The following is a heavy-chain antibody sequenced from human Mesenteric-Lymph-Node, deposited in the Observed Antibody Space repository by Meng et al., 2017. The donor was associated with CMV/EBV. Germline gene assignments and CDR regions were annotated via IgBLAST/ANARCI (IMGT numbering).Heavy chain of an antibody. CDR1: GDSINDYF. CDR3: ARYNNPAATGTYSNYIDS. CDR2: IHSSGAA. V-gene: IGHV4-4*09. Sequence: SETLSLTCTVSGDSINDYFWSWIRQPPGKGLEWIAYIHSSGAADYNPSLKSRVSTSVETSKNQFSLKVTPVTAADTAVYYCARYNNPAATGTYSNYIDSWGRGTLVTVSS. D-gene: IGHD1-1*01. J-gene: IGHJ4*02.